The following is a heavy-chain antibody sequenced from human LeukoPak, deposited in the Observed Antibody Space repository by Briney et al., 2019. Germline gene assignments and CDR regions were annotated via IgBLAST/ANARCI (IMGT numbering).Heavy chain of an antibody. CDR2: IKSKTDGGTT. V-gene: IGHV3-15*01. D-gene: IGHD6-19*01. CDR1: GFTFSNAW. Sequence: GGSLRLSCAASGFTFSNAWMSWVRQAPGKGLEWVGRIKSKTDGGTTDYAAPVEGRFTISRDDSKNTLYLQMNSLRAEDTAVYYCARVLAVAGNVYYYYYGMDVWGQGTTVTVSS. CDR3: ARVLAVAGNVYYYYYGMDV. J-gene: IGHJ6*02.